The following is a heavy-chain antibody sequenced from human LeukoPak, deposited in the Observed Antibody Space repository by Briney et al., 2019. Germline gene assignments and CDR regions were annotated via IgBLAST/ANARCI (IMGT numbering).Heavy chain of an antibody. D-gene: IGHD3-10*01. J-gene: IGHJ1*01. Sequence: GGSLRLSCAASGFTFSSYGMHWVRQAPGKGPEWVAVIWYDGSNKYYADSVKGRFTISRDNSKNTLYLQMNSLRAEDTAVYYCARDEGEDYYGSGSTYFQHWGQGTLVTVSS. CDR1: GFTFSSYG. V-gene: IGHV3-33*01. CDR2: IWYDGSNK. CDR3: ARDEGEDYYGSGSTYFQH.